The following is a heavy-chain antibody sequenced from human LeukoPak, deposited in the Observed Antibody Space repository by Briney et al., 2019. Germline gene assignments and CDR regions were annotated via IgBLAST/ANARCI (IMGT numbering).Heavy chain of an antibody. J-gene: IGHJ4*02. D-gene: IGHD2/OR15-2a*01. CDR1: GYSFISYW. CDR2: IDPLDSYT. Sequence: KHGESLKISCKGSGYSFISYWISWVRQMPGKGLEWMGRIDPLDSYTYYNPSFQGHVTLSVDKSISTAYLQWSSLKASDTGIYYCARRRCQNTACYFDFWGQGTLVTVSS. CDR3: ARRRCQNTACYFDF. V-gene: IGHV5-10-1*01.